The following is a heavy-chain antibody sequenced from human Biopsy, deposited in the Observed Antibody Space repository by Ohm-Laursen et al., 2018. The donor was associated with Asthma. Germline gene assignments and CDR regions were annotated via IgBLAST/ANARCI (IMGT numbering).Heavy chain of an antibody. V-gene: IGHV4-34*01. J-gene: IGHJ5*02. CDR2: INHSGST. D-gene: IGHD2-2*01. CDR3: ARAGQCSSTSCYNPGWFDP. Sequence: TLSLTCAVYGGSFSGYYWSWIRQPPGKGLEWIGEINHSGSTNYNPSPKSRVTISVDTSKNQFSLKLSSVTAADTAVYYCARAGQCSSTSCYNPGWFDPWGQGTLVTVSS. CDR1: GGSFSGYY.